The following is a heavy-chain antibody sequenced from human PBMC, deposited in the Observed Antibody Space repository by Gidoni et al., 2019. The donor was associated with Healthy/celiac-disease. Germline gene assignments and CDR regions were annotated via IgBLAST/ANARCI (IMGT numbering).Heavy chain of an antibody. CDR1: GYNFTGYY. CDR2: INPNSGGT. CDR3: ARDAVGYSSGWVSR. Sequence: QVQLVQSGAEVKKPGASAKVPCKAAGYNFTGYYLHWVRQAPGQGLEWMGRINPNSGGTNYAQKFQGRVTMTRDTSISTAYMELSRLRSDDTAVYYCARDAVGYSSGWVSRWGQGTLVTVSS. D-gene: IGHD6-19*01. J-gene: IGHJ4*02. V-gene: IGHV1-2*06.